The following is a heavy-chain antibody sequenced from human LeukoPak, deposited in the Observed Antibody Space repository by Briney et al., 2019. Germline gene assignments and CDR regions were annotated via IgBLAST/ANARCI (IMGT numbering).Heavy chain of an antibody. Sequence: GRSLRLSCAASGFTFSSYGMDWVRQAPGKGLEWVAVTWYDGSNKYYADSVKGRFTISRDNSKNTLYLQMNSLRAEDTAVYYCARRDQVLAFDIWGQGTMVTVSS. J-gene: IGHJ3*02. V-gene: IGHV3-33*01. CDR2: TWYDGSNK. CDR1: GFTFSSYG. D-gene: IGHD5-24*01. CDR3: ARRDQVLAFDI.